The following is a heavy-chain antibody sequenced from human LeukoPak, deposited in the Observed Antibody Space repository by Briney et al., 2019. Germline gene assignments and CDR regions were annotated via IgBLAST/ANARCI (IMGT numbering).Heavy chain of an antibody. J-gene: IGHJ3*02. V-gene: IGHV3-7*01. Sequence: HSGGSLRLSCAASGFTFSSYWMSSVRQAPGEGQEWVANIKQDGSEKYYVDSVKGRFTISRDNAKNSLYLQMNSLRAEDTAVYYCARDDPYDSDAFDIWGQGTMVTVSS. CDR1: GFTFSSYW. CDR2: IKQDGSEK. CDR3: ARDDPYDSDAFDI. D-gene: IGHD2-15*01.